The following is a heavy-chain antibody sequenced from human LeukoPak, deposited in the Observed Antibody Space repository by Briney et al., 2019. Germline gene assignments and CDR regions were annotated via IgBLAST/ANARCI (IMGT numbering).Heavy chain of an antibody. CDR3: ARGASSWTSRGPLDV. CDR2: ISSSSSYI. D-gene: IGHD6-13*01. Sequence: GGSLRLSCAASGFTFSSYSMNWVRQAPGKGLEWVSSISSSSSYIYYADSVKGRFTISRDNAKNSLYLQMNSLRAEDTAVYYCARGASSWTSRGPLDVWGKGTTVTISS. J-gene: IGHJ6*04. CDR1: GFTFSSYS. V-gene: IGHV3-21*01.